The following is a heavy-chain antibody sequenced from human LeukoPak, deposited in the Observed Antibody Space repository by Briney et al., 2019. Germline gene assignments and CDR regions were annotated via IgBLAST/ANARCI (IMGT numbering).Heavy chain of an antibody. CDR3: ARGIYSSSWGFDP. CDR2: INHSGST. J-gene: IGHJ5*02. D-gene: IGHD6-13*01. CDR1: GGSFSGYY. Sequence: PSETLSLTCAVYGGSFSGYYWSWIRQPPGKGLEWIGEINHSGSTNYNPSLKSRVTISVDTSKNQFSLKLSSVTAADTAVYYCARGIYSSSWGFDPWGQGTLVTVSS. V-gene: IGHV4-34*01.